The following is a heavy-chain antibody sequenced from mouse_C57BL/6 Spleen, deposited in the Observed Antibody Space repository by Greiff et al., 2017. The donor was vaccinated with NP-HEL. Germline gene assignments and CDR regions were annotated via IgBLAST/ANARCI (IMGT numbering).Heavy chain of an antibody. J-gene: IGHJ2*01. CDR3: ARNSGGFITTVVGDY. D-gene: IGHD1-1*01. V-gene: IGHV1-78*01. Sequence: VQLQQSDAELVKPGASVKISCKVSGYTFTDHTIHWMKQRPEQGLEWIGYIYPRDGSTKYNEKFKGKATFTADKSSSTAYMQLKSLTSEDSAVYFCARNSGGFITTVVGDYWGQGTTLTVSS. CDR2: IYPRDGST. CDR1: GYTFTDHT.